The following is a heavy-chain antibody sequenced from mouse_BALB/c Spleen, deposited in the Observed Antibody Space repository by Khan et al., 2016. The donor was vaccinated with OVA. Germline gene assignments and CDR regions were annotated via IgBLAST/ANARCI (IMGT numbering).Heavy chain of an antibody. V-gene: IGHV8-12*01. CDR3: ARSRWLHSFVMDY. J-gene: IGHJ4*01. CDR1: GFSLSSSGMG. Sequence: QVTLKESGPGILQPSQTLSLTCSFSGFSLSSSGMGVSWIRQPSGKGLEWLAHIYWDDDKRYNPSLKSRLTVSKDTSRNQVFLNITNVDTAETATYHCARSRWLHSFVMDYWGQGTSVIVSS. D-gene: IGHD2-3*01. CDR2: IYWDDDK.